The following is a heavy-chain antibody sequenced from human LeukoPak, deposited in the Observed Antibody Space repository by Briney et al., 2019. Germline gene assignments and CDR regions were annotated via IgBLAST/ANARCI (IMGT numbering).Heavy chain of an antibody. D-gene: IGHD4-17*01. J-gene: IGHJ4*02. CDR3: AREVYGDYYTDY. V-gene: IGHV4-31*03. CDR2: IYYSGST. Sequence: SETLSLTCTVSGGSISSGGYYWSWIRQHPGKGLEWIGYIYYSGSTYYNPSLKSRVTISVDTSKNQFSLKLSSVTAADTAVYYCAREVYGDYYTDYWGQGTLVTVSS. CDR1: GGSISSGGYY.